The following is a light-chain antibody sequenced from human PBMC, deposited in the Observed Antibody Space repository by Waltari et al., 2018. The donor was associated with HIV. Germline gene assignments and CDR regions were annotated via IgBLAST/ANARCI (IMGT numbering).Light chain of an antibody. CDR1: SSDVGSYNL. CDR3: CSYAGSSTLV. V-gene: IGLV2-23*02. J-gene: IGLJ3*02. Sequence: QSALTQPASVSGSPGQSITIPCTGTSSDVGSYNLVSWYQQHPGKDPKLMIYEVSKRPSGVSNRFSGSKSGNTASLTISGLQAEDEADYYCCSYAGSSTLVFGGGTKLTVL. CDR2: EVS.